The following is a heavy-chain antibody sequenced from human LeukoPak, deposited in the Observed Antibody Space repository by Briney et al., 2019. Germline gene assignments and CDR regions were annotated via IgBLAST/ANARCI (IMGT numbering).Heavy chain of an antibody. D-gene: IGHD6-19*01. Sequence: GESLKISCKGSGYSFTSYWIGWVRQMPGKGLEWMGIIYPGDSETRYSPSFQDQVTISADKSISTAYLQWSSLKASDTAMYYCARYSSGWYSQSPEYFQHWGQGTLVTVSS. CDR2: IYPGDSET. V-gene: IGHV5-51*01. CDR3: ARYSSGWYSQSPEYFQH. CDR1: GYSFTSYW. J-gene: IGHJ1*01.